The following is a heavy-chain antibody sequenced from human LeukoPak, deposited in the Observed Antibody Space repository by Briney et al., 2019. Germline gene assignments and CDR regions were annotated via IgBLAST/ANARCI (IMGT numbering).Heavy chain of an antibody. Sequence: GESLKISCKGSGYSFTKFWIGWVRQMPGKGLEWMGIIYPGDSDTRYSPSFQGQVAISADKSISTAYLQWSSLKASDTAMYYCARQADIYSSDYWGQGTLVTVSS. D-gene: IGHD5-18*01. V-gene: IGHV5-51*01. J-gene: IGHJ4*02. CDR1: GYSFTKFW. CDR2: IYPGDSDT. CDR3: ARQADIYSSDY.